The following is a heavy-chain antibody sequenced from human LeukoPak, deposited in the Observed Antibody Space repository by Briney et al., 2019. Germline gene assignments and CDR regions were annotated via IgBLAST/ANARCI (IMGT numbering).Heavy chain of an antibody. J-gene: IGHJ4*02. V-gene: IGHV3-11*01. D-gene: IGHD3-22*01. Sequence: PGGSLRLSCAASGFTFSDDYMSWIRQAPGKGLEWVSYISSSGSTIYYADSVKGRFTISRDNAKNSLYLQMNSLRAEDTAVYYCARGQGEPYTYYYDSSGYYFDYWGQGTLVTVSS. CDR2: ISSSGSTI. CDR1: GFTFSDDY. CDR3: ARGQGEPYTYYYDSSGYYFDY.